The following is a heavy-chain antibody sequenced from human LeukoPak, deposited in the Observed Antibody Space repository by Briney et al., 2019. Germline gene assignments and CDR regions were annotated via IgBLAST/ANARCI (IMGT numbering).Heavy chain of an antibody. D-gene: IGHD3-22*01. CDR1: GFTFSSYA. V-gene: IGHV3-23*01. CDR2: ISGSGGST. CDR3: AKSFLWGYYDSSGDAFDY. J-gene: IGHJ4*02. Sequence: GGSLRLSCAASGFTFSSYAMSWVRQAPGKGLEWVSAISGSGGSTYYADFVKGRFTISRDNSKNTLYLQMNSLRAEDTAVYYCAKSFLWGYYDSSGDAFDYWGQGTLVTVSS.